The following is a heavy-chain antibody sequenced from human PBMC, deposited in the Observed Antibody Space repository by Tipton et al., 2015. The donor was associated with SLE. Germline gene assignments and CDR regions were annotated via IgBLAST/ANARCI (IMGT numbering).Heavy chain of an antibody. CDR2: IRSKDYGGTP. J-gene: IGHJ4*02. V-gene: IGHV3-49*04. Sequence: SLRLSCTSSGFTFGDYAMGWVRQAPGKGLEWVGFIRSKDYGGTPEYAASVKGRFTISRDDSKSIAYLQMNSLKTEDTAVYYCTRVQDAPFDYWGQGTLVTVSS. CDR1: GFTFGDYA. CDR3: TRVQDAPFDY.